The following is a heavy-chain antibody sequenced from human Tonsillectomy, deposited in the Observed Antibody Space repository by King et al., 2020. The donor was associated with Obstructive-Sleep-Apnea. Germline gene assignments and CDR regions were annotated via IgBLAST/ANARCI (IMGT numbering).Heavy chain of an antibody. V-gene: IGHV3-7*04. D-gene: IGHD3-10*01. CDR2: IKQDGSNK. CDR1: GLTSSSHW. Sequence: VQLVESGGGLVQPGGSLRLSCAASGLTSSSHWMSWVRQAPGKGLEWVANIKQDGSNKYYVDSVKGRFTISRDNAKNSMYLQMNSLRADDTAVYYCAKEGSGRWCDPWGQGTLVTVSP. J-gene: IGHJ5*02. CDR3: AKEGSGRWCDP.